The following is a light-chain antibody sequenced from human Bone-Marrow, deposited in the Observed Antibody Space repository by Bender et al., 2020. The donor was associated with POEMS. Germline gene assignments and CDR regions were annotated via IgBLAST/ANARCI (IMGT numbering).Light chain of an antibody. J-gene: IGLJ2*01. CDR1: DLGDKY. Sequence: SYEVNQPPSLSGSPGKTASNTRSGDDLGDKYVAWYQQKPGQSPVLVIYQDTKRPSGIPERFSGSNSGKPATPNISGTQAMDEADYYCQAWDTYSVIFGGGTKLTVL. CDR3: QAWDTYSVI. V-gene: IGLV3-1*01. CDR2: QDT.